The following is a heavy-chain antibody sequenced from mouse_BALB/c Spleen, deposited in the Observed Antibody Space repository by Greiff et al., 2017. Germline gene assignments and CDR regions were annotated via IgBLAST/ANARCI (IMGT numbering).Heavy chain of an antibody. V-gene: IGHV5-17*02. CDR1: GFTFSSFG. D-gene: IGHD2-1*01. Sequence: EVQLQESGGGLVQPGGSRKLSCAASGFTFSSFGMHWVRQAPEKGLEWVAYISSGSSTIYYADTVKGRFTISRDNPKNTLFLQMTSLRSEDTAMYYCARPFYYGNSYYFDYWGQGTTLTVSS. CDR2: ISSGSSTI. J-gene: IGHJ2*01. CDR3: ARPFYYGNSYYFDY.